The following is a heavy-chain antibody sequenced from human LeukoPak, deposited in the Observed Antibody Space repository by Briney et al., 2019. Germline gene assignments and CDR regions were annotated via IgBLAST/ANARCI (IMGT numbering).Heavy chain of an antibody. CDR1: GFTFGSYG. Sequence: GGSLRLSCAASGFTFGSYGMHWVRQAPGKGLEWVAFIRYDGSNKYYADSVKGRFTISRDNSKNTLYLQMNSLRAEDTAVYYCAKARSGYSYGPYYVWGQGTLVTVSS. CDR3: AKARSGYSYGPYYV. D-gene: IGHD5-18*01. J-gene: IGHJ4*02. CDR2: IRYDGSNK. V-gene: IGHV3-30*02.